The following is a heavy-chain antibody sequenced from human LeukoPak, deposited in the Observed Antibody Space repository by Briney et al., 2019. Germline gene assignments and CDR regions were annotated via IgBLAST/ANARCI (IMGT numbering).Heavy chain of an antibody. CDR2: IYSGPTI. Sequence: GGSLRVSCEASGFSIRTYYMSWVRQVPGKGLEWVSVIYSGPTIRYADSVKGRFTFSRDNFKDTLNLQMNSLRADDTAVYYCVRAVHHNFYSDSSGYYGDAFDVWGQGTVVTFSS. V-gene: IGHV3-53*01. J-gene: IGHJ3*01. CDR1: GFSIRTYY. D-gene: IGHD3-22*01. CDR3: VRAVHHNFYSDSSGYYGDAFDV.